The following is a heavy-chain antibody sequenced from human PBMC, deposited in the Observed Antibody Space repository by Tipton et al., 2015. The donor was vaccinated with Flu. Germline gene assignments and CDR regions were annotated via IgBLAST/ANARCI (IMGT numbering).Heavy chain of an antibody. J-gene: IGHJ4*02. CDR1: GGTFSSYT. D-gene: IGHD3-22*01. CDR3: ALNPGYYEDKQVDK. Sequence: QLVQSGAEVKKSGSSVKVSCKASGGTFSSYTINWVRQAPGQGLEWVGRIIPILTVTNYAQKFQGRVTLTTDKSTNTAYMELSSLRSEDTAMYYCALNPGYYEDKQVDKWGQGTVVKVS. CDR2: IIPILTVT. V-gene: IGHV1-69*09.